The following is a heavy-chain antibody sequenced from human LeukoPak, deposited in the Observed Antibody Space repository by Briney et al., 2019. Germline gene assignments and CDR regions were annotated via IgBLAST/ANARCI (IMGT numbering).Heavy chain of an antibody. CDR3: RGLHDRSWYGAH. V-gene: IGHV3-30*04. J-gene: IGHJ4*02. CDR2: LPPDGSYQ. D-gene: IGHD6-13*01. CDR1: GFTFSDYT. Sequence: GGSLRLSCAASGFTFSDYTMQWDRQAPGKGLEWVALLPPDGSYQYYADSLKGRFTISRDNFKNALYLQMNSLRLEDTAVYCARGLHDRSWYGAHWGQGTLLSVSS.